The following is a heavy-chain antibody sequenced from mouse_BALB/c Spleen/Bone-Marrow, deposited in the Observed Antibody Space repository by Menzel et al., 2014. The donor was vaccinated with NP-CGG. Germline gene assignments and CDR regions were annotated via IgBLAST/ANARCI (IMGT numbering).Heavy chain of an antibody. V-gene: IGHV5-12-2*01. CDR3: ASHYGSGVFYFDY. J-gene: IGHJ2*01. D-gene: IGHD1-1*01. CDR1: GFTFSSYT. CDR2: ISNGGGIT. Sequence: EVKLMESGGGLVQPGGSLKLSCAASGFTFSSYTMSWVRLTPETRLEGVTYISNGGGITYYSDTVKGRFTISRDNAKNPMYLQMNSLKSEDTAMYYCASHYGSGVFYFDYWGQGTTLTVSS.